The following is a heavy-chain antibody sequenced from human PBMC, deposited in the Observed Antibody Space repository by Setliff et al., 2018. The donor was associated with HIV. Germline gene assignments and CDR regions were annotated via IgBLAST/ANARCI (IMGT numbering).Heavy chain of an antibody. CDR2: IIPILGVA. V-gene: IGHV1-69*02. CDR3: VRGVQSPPHYSYYYMDV. D-gene: IGHD3-3*01. CDR1: RSTFNSHT. Sequence: SVKVSCKASRSTFNSHTINWVRQAPGQGLDWMGRIIPILGVANYAQRFLGKVTITADKSTSTAYMELTSLRFDDTAMYYCVRGVQSPPHYSYYYMDVWGEGTMVTSP. J-gene: IGHJ6*03.